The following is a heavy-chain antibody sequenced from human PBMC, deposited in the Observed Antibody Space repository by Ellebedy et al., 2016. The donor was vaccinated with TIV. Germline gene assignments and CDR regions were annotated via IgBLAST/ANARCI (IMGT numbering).Heavy chain of an antibody. CDR2: MSPNSGNT. Sequence: AASVKVSCKASGYTFNIYDINWVRQATGQGPEWMGWMSPNSGNTDYVQKFQGRVTMTRDTSISTAYMELNNLRPEDTAVYYCGRGVDRGIDYWGQGTLVTVSS. CDR3: GRGVDRGIDY. J-gene: IGHJ4*02. V-gene: IGHV1-8*01. CDR1: GYTFNIYD. D-gene: IGHD3-16*01.